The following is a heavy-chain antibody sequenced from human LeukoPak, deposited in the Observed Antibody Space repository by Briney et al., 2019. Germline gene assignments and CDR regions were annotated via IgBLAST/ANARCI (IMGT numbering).Heavy chain of an antibody. D-gene: IGHD3/OR15-3a*01. CDR2: IRSSGNLR. CDR3: ARDWDWIFDH. J-gene: IGHJ4*02. V-gene: IGHV3-48*02. CDR1: GFSFSDYS. Sequence: GGTLRLSCAASGFSFSDYSMNWVRQAPGKGLEWLSNIRSSGNLRDYADSVKGRFTISRDNAKNSLYLQMNSLRDEDTAIYYCARDWDWIFDHWGQGILVTVSS.